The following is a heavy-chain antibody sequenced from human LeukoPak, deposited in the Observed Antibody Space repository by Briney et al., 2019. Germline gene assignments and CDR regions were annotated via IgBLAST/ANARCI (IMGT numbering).Heavy chain of an antibody. CDR1: GYSISSGYY. Sequence: WETLSLTCAVSGYSISSGYYWGWIRQPPGKGLEWIGSISHTGSTYYNPSLKSRVTISMDTSKNQFSLNLNSVTAADTAVYYCARAFDYWGQGTLVTVSS. V-gene: IGHV4-38-2*01. J-gene: IGHJ4*02. CDR2: ISHTGST. D-gene: IGHD2/OR15-2a*01. CDR3: ARAFDY.